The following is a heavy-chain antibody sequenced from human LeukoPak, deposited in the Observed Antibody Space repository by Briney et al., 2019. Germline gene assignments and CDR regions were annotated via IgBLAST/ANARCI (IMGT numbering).Heavy chain of an antibody. CDR2: IYYSGST. V-gene: IGHV4-31*03. CDR1: GGSISSGGYY. Sequence: PSETLSLTCTVSGGSISSGGYYWSWIRQHPGKGLEWIGYIYYSGSTYYNPSLKSRVTISVDTSKNQFPLKLSSVTAADTAVYYCARVDDPDFQRVDPWGQGTLVTVSS. CDR3: ARVDDPDFQRVDP. D-gene: IGHD2/OR15-2a*01. J-gene: IGHJ5*02.